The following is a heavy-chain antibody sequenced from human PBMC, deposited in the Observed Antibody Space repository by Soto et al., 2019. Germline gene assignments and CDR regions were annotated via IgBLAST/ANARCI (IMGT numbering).Heavy chain of an antibody. CDR3: ARVWYSTKFDY. CDR2: INHSGST. V-gene: IGHV4-34*01. D-gene: IGHD6-13*01. Sequence: SETLSLTCAVYGGSFSGYYWSWIRQPPGKGLEWIGEINHSGSTNYNPSLKSRVTISVDTSKNQFSLKLSSVTAADTAVYYCARVWYSTKFDYWGQGTLVTVSS. CDR1: GGSFSGYY. J-gene: IGHJ4*02.